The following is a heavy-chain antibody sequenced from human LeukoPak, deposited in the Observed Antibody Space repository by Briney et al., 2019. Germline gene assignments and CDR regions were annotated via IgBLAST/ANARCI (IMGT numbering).Heavy chain of an antibody. V-gene: IGHV3-30*04. CDR3: AKDRTMVRGVTPDY. J-gene: IGHJ4*02. CDR2: ISYDGSNK. D-gene: IGHD3-10*01. Sequence: GGSLRLSCAASGFTFSSYAMHWVRQAPGKGLEWVAVISYDGSNKYYADSVKGRFTISRDNSKNTLYLQMNSLRAEDTAVYYCAKDRTMVRGVTPDYWGQGTLVTVSS. CDR1: GFTFSSYA.